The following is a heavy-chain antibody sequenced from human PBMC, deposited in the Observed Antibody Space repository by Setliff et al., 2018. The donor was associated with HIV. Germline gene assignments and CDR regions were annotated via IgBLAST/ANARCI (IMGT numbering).Heavy chain of an antibody. V-gene: IGHV4-34*01. Sequence: PSETLSLTCAVFGGSFTDIGGSFTDYYWIWIRQPPGKGLEWIGEINHSGSTHYNPSLKSRFTISVDTSKNQFSLKVNPVTAADTAVYYGARGARLLAGYSDRWDYYYMAVWGKGTTVTVSS. CDR3: ARGARLLAGYSDRWDYYYMAV. J-gene: IGHJ6*03. CDR1: GGSFTDIGGSFTDYY. D-gene: IGHD6-13*01. CDR2: INHSGST.